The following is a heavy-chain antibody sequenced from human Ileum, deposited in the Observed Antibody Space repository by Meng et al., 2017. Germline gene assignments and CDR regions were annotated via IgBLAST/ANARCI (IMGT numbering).Heavy chain of an antibody. Sequence: VQLVESGGGVVQPGRSLRLSCAASGITFSDYYMSWIRQAPGKGLEWVSYISNSGSNIYYVDSVKGRFTISRDNAKNSLYLQMNSLRAEDTAVYYCATLSYSSLGYWGQGTLVTVSS. CDR1: GITFSDYY. CDR3: ATLSYSSLGY. CDR2: ISNSGSNI. J-gene: IGHJ4*02. D-gene: IGHD1-26*01. V-gene: IGHV3-11*01.